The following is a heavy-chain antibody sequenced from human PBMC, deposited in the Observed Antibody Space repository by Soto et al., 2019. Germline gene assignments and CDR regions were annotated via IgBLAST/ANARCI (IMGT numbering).Heavy chain of an antibody. Sequence: ASVKVSCKTSGYPFTGYYLHWMRLAPGKGLEWMGWINPDTGGTDLTQNFQAWVTMTRDTSMSTVYMDLTNVKPDDTAVYYCARAVVLDGSSWHRGAFDYSGQRSLVTVSS. CDR3: ARAVVLDGSSWHRGAFDY. V-gene: IGHV1-2*04. D-gene: IGHD6-13*01. J-gene: IGHJ4*02. CDR2: INPDTGGT. CDR1: GYPFTGYY.